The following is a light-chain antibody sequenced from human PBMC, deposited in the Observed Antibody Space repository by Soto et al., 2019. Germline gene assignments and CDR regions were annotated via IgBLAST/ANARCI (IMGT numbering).Light chain of an antibody. J-gene: IGKJ2*01. V-gene: IGKV1-39*01. Sequence: DIQMTQSPYSLSASVGDSVTITCRASQNIRTYLNWYQQKPGRAPKLLIHSASALPSGVPSRFSGSGSGTEFTLTMSGLQPEDFATYYCQQGRSTPYTFGQGTKVDIK. CDR3: QQGRSTPYT. CDR1: QNIRTY. CDR2: SAS.